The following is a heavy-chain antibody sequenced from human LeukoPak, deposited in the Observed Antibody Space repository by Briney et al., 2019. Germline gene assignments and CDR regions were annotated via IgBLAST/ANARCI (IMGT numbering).Heavy chain of an antibody. D-gene: IGHD4-23*01. CDR1: GFTFSNAW. CDR2: IKSKTDGGTT. CDR3: TTDLTVVTPDYYYYMDV. J-gene: IGHJ6*03. Sequence: GGSLRLSCAASGFTFSNAWMSWVRQAPGKGLEWVGRIKSKTDGGTTDYAAPVKGRFTISRDDSKNTLYLQMNSLKTEDTAVYYCTTDLTVVTPDYYYYMDVWGKGTTVTVSS. V-gene: IGHV3-15*01.